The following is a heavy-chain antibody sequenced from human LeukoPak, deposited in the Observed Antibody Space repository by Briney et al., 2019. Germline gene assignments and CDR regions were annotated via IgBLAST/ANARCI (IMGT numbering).Heavy chain of an antibody. CDR3: AKAPPYISAAYNFDY. V-gene: IGHV4-59*01. CDR1: GSSISSYH. D-gene: IGHD6-13*01. J-gene: IGHJ4*02. Sequence: SETLSLTCTVSGSSISSYHWTWIRQPPGRELEWIGYISYTGSTNYNPSLESRVTISLDTSKNQFSLKLTCVTAADTAVYYCAKAPPYISAAYNFDYWGQGTLVTVSS. CDR2: ISYTGST.